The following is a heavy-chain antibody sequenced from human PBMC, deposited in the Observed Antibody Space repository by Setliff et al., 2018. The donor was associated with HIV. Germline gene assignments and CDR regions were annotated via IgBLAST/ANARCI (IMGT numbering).Heavy chain of an antibody. D-gene: IGHD3-22*01. J-gene: IGHJ4*02. V-gene: IGHV5-51*01. CDR1: GYSFTNYW. CDR2: IYPGDSDT. CDR3: ARLSGLYYYDTSGYYYGHYFDY. Sequence: GESLKISCQGYGYSFTNYWIGWVRQMPGKGLEWMGIIYPGDSDTRYSPSFQGQVTISADNSISAAYLQWSSLKASNTAMYYCARLSGLYYYDTSGYYYGHYFDYWGQGTLVTVSS.